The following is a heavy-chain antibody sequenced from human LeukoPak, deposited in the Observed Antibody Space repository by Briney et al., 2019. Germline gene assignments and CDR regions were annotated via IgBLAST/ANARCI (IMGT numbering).Heavy chain of an antibody. CDR1: GGSISSYY. J-gene: IGHJ5*02. V-gene: IGHV4-4*07. Sequence: KSSETLSLTCTVSGGSISSYYWSWIRQPAGKGLEWIGRIYTSGSNNYNPSLKSRVTMSVDTSKNQFSLKLSSVTAADTAVYYCARTIAAAGTLNWFDPWGQGTLVTVSS. D-gene: IGHD6-13*01. CDR2: IYTSGSN. CDR3: ARTIAAAGTLNWFDP.